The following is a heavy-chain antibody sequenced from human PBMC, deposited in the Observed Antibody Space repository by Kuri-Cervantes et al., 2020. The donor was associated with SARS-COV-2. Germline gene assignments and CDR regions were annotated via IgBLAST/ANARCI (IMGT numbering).Heavy chain of an antibody. Sequence: GSLRLSCTVSGGSISSSSYYWGWIRQPPGKGLEWIGSIYYSGSTYYNPSLKSRVTISVDTSKNQFSLKLSSVTAADTAVYYCARDLGPNSSSWQFDIWGQGTMVTVSS. J-gene: IGHJ3*02. D-gene: IGHD6-13*01. V-gene: IGHV4-39*02. CDR2: IYYSGST. CDR3: ARDLGPNSSSWQFDI. CDR1: GGSISSSSYY.